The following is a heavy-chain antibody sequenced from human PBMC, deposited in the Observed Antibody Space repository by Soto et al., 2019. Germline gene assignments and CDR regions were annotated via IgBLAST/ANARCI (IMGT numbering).Heavy chain of an antibody. D-gene: IGHD2-15*01. V-gene: IGHV3-30*03. CDR1: GFTFSYG. CDR3: ARLVIGYCSGNTCDDY. J-gene: IGHJ4*02. Sequence: VQLLESGGGLIQPGGSLRLSCAASGFTFSYGIHWLRHAPGKGLEWVAYILYDSSNKFYGDSVKDRFTISRDNSKNTQFLQMNSLRAEDTAVYYCARLVIGYCSGNTCDDYWGQGTLVAVSS. CDR2: ILYDSSNK.